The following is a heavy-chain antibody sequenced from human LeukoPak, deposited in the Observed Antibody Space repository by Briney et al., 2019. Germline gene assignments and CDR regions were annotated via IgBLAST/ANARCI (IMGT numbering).Heavy chain of an antibody. CDR2: IYYSGST. CDR3: ARGEQLWSS. CDR1: GCSISSYY. J-gene: IGHJ4*02. D-gene: IGHD5-18*01. Sequence: SETLSLTCTVSGCSISSYYWSWIRQPPGKGLEWIGYIYYSGSTNYNPSLKSRVTISVDTSKNQFSLKLSSVTAADTAVYYCARGEQLWSSWGQGTLVTVSS. V-gene: IGHV4-59*01.